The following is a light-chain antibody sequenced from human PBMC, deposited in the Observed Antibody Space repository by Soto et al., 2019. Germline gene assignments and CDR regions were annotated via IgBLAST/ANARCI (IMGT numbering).Light chain of an antibody. J-gene: IGKJ1*01. Sequence: DIQLTQSPSTLSASLGDRVTITGRASQHITVWLAWYQQKPGKAPKLLIYDASTSESGVPSRFSGSGSGTEFTLTISSLQPDDFATYYCQRYNSYSTFGQGTKVDIK. CDR2: DAS. V-gene: IGKV1-5*01. CDR3: QRYNSYST. CDR1: QHITVW.